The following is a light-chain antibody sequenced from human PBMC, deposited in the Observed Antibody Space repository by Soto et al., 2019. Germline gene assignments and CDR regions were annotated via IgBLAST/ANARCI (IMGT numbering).Light chain of an antibody. V-gene: IGKV3-20*01. CDR3: QHYGSSWT. CDR2: GAS. CDR1: QSVRSSY. J-gene: IGKJ1*01. Sequence: EIVLTQSPATLSLSPGERATLACRASQSVRSSYLAWYQHKPGQAPRLLIYGASSRATGIPDRFSGGGSGTFSTPTISRLDPEYFALYYRQHYGSSWTCGQGTKGDIK.